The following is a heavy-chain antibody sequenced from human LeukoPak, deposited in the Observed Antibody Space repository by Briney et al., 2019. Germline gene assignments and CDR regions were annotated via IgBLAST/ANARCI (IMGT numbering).Heavy chain of an antibody. Sequence: PSETLSLTCTVSGGSISSSSYYWGWIRQPPGKGLEWIGSIYYSGSTYYNPSLKSRVTISVDTSKNQFSLKLSSVTAADTAVYYCASGEGIAARPEYYFDYWGQGTLVTVSS. CDR1: GGSISSSSYY. CDR2: IYYSGST. CDR3: ASGEGIAARPEYYFDY. D-gene: IGHD6-6*01. V-gene: IGHV4-39*01. J-gene: IGHJ4*02.